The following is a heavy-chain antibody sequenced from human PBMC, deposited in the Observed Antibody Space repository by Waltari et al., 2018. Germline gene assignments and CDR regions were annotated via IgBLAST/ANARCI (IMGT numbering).Heavy chain of an antibody. Sequence: EVQVLESGGGLVQPGGSLRLSCAASGFTFSAYAMTWVRQAPGEGLEWVSGIDASGAYTYYADSVKGRFTISRDNSKSTVDLQMNSLRDDDTAIYYCGKTRGGYARGIDYWGREPWSPSPQ. CDR1: GFTFSAYA. D-gene: IGHD5-12*01. V-gene: IGHV3-23*01. J-gene: IGHJ4*02. CDR3: GKTRGGYARGIDY. CDR2: IDASGAYT.